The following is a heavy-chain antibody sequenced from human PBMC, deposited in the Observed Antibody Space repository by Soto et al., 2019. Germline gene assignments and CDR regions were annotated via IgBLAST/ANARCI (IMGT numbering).Heavy chain of an antibody. CDR2: IIDSAEST. CDR1: GFIFNNYA. CDR3: AKERFHY. J-gene: IGHJ4*02. Sequence: EVQLLESGGGLVQPGGSLRLSCAGSGFIFNNYAMNWVRQAPGKGLEWVSGIIDSAESTYYAESVKGRFTISRDNSKNTLYLHVNSLKVEDSAVYYCAKERFHYWGKGTLVTVSS. V-gene: IGHV3-23*01.